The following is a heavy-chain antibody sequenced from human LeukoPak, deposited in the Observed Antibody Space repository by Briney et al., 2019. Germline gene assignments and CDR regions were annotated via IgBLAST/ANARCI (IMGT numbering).Heavy chain of an antibody. V-gene: IGHV5-10-1*01. J-gene: IGHJ4*02. CDR1: AYSFTTFW. D-gene: IGHD1-14*01. CDR2: ITPSDSYT. CDR3: ATSSGNNPFDY. Sequence: GESLNISCKASAYSFTTFWISWVRQMPGKGLEWMGRITPSDSYTNYSPSFRGHVTISADKSITTAYLQWSSLRASDTAMYYCATSSGNNPFDYWGQGTLVTVSS.